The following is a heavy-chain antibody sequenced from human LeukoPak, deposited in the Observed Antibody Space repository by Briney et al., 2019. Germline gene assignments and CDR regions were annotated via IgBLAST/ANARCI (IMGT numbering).Heavy chain of an antibody. J-gene: IGHJ6*03. CDR2: ISAYNGNT. D-gene: IGHD3-9*01. Sequence: ASVKVSCKASGYTFTSYGISWVRQAPGQGLEWMGCISAYNGNTIYAQKLQGRVTMTTDTSTSTAYMELRSLRSDDTAVYYCARDTKLRYFDWLKNYYYYYMDVWGKGTTVTISS. CDR3: ARDTKLRYFDWLKNYYYYYMDV. V-gene: IGHV1-18*01. CDR1: GYTFTSYG.